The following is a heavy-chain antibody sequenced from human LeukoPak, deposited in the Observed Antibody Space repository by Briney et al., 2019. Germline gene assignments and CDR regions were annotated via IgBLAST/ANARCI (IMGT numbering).Heavy chain of an antibody. Sequence: GGSLRLSCAASGFTFSSHWKSWVRQAPGKGLEWVANINQDGFEKDYVDSVKGRFTVSRDNAKNSLYLQMNSLRAEDTALYYCARDSEKSSSFAFDIWGQGTVVTVSS. CDR2: INQDGFEK. V-gene: IGHV3-7*01. D-gene: IGHD6-19*01. J-gene: IGHJ3*02. CDR3: ARDSEKSSSFAFDI. CDR1: GFTFSSHW.